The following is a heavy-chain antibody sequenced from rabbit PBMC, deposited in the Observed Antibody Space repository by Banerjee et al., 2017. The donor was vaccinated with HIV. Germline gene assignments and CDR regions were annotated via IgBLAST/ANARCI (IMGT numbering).Heavy chain of an antibody. CDR1: GFSFSSSYY. V-gene: IGHV1S45*01. J-gene: IGHJ4*01. Sequence: QEQLEESGGGLVKPEGSLTLTCKASGFSFSSSYYMCWVRQAPGKGLEWIACIYAGSSGSTYYASWAKGRFTISKTSSTTVTLQMTSLTAADTATYFCARGISLATLWGPGTLVTVS. CDR2: IYAGSSGST. CDR3: ARGISLATL. D-gene: IGHD3-1*01.